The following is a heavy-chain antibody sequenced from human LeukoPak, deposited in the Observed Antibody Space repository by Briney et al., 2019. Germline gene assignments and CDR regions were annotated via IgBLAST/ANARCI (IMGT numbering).Heavy chain of an antibody. Sequence: PSETLSLTCAVSGYSISSGYYWGWIRQPPGEGLGWIGSIYHSGSTYYNPSLKSRVTISVDTSKNQFSLKLSSVTAADTAVYYCARAYYGSGTFDYWGQGTLVTVSS. V-gene: IGHV4-38-2*01. J-gene: IGHJ4*02. CDR1: GYSISSGYY. CDR3: ARAYYGSGTFDY. CDR2: IYHSGST. D-gene: IGHD3-10*01.